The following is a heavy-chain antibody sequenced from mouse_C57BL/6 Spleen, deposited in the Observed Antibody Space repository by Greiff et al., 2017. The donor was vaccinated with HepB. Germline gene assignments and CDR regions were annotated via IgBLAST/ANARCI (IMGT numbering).Heavy chain of an antibody. V-gene: IGHV7-1*01. J-gene: IGHJ4*01. CDR2: SRNKANDYTT. CDR3: ARDLIYYDLSYAMDY. D-gene: IGHD2-4*01. CDR1: GFTFSDFY. Sequence: EVQVVESGGGLVQSGRSLRLSCATSGFTFSDFYMEWVRQAPGKGLEWIAASRNKANDYTTEYSASGKGRFIVSRDTSQSILYLRMNALRAEDTAIYYCARDLIYYDLSYAMDYWGQGTSVTVSS.